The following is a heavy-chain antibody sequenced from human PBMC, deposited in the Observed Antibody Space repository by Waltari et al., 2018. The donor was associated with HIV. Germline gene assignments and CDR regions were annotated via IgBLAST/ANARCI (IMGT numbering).Heavy chain of an antibody. CDR3: TTSMGGSYYGRDY. CDR1: RFPFSGSW. V-gene: IGHV3-15*01. D-gene: IGHD1-26*01. CDR2: IKSKSHGGTT. Sequence: EVQLVESGGGLVRPGGSLKLSCAASRFPFSGSWTCWVRQAPGKGLEWVGRIKSKSHGGTTDYAAPVKGRFTISRDDSKDTLYLQMNSLKTEDTAVYYCTTSMGGSYYGRDYWGQGTLVTVSS. J-gene: IGHJ4*02.